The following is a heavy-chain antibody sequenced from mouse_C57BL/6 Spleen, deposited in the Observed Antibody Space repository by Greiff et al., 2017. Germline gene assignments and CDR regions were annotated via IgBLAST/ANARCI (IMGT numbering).Heavy chain of an antibody. CDR3: AKTAQATPYYAMDD. CDR1: GYAFSSSW. Sequence: QVQLQQSGPELVKPGASVKISCKASGYAFSSSWMNWVKQRPGKGLEWIGRIYPGDGDTNYNGQFKGKATLTADKSSSTAYMQLSSLTSEDSAVYFCAKTAQATPYYAMDDWGQGTSVTVSS. CDR2: IYPGDGDT. V-gene: IGHV1-82*01. D-gene: IGHD3-2*02. J-gene: IGHJ4*01.